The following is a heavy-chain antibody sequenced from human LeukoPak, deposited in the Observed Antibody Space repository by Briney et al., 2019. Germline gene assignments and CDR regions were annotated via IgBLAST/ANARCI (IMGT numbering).Heavy chain of an antibody. CDR2: INHSRST. CDR1: GGSFSGYY. Sequence: SETLSLTCAVYGGSFSGYYWNWIRQPPGKGLEWIGEINHSRSTNYNPSLKSRVTISVDTSKNQFSLKLSSVTAADTAVYYCARGPYDSTRGSCDYWGQGTLVTVSS. CDR3: ARGPYDSTRGSCDY. D-gene: IGHD3-22*01. J-gene: IGHJ4*02. V-gene: IGHV4-34*01.